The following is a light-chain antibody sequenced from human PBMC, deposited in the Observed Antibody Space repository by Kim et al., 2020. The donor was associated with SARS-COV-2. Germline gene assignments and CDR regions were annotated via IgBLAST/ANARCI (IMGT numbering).Light chain of an antibody. Sequence: RQTATLPCTGNSDNVGNQGATWLRQHQGHPPKLLSFRNNNRPPGISERFSASRSGNTAFLTIAGLQPDDEADYYCTTWDTSLNSQVFGGGTQLTVL. CDR2: RNN. CDR1: SDNVGNQG. J-gene: IGLJ2*01. CDR3: TTWDTSLNSQV. V-gene: IGLV10-54*01.